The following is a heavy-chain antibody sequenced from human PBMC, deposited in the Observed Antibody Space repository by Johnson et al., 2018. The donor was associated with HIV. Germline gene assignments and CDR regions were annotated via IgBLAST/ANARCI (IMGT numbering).Heavy chain of an antibody. CDR1: GFTFSDYY. Sequence: QVQLVESGGGLVKPGGSLRLSCAASGFTFSDYYMSWIRQAPGKGLEWVAVISYDGSNKYYADSVKGRFTISRDNSKNTLYLQMNSLRAEDTAVYYCARERRPWGPDAFDIWGQGTMVTVSS. J-gene: IGHJ3*02. D-gene: IGHD3-16*01. V-gene: IGHV3-30*03. CDR3: ARERRPWGPDAFDI. CDR2: ISYDGSNK.